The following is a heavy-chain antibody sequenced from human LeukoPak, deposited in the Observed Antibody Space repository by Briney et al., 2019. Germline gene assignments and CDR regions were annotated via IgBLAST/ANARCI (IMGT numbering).Heavy chain of an antibody. J-gene: IGHJ5*02. CDR3: AKDRGPFVAIDNNWFDP. Sequence: PGGSLRLSWAASGFKFNIFAMSWVRQAPGKGLEWVSSISGYGDTTYYADSVKGRFTLSRDNSKGTLDLQMFSLRAEDTAVYYCAKDRGPFVAIDNNWFDPWGQGTLVTVSS. D-gene: IGHD3-3*02. V-gene: IGHV3-23*01. CDR1: GFKFNIFA. CDR2: ISGYGDTT.